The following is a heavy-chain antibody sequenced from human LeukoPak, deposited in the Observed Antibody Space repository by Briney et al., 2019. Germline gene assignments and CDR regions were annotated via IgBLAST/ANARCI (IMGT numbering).Heavy chain of an antibody. J-gene: IGHJ5*02. Sequence: SETLSLTCTVSGGSISSSSYYWGWIRQPPGKGLEWIGSIYYSGSTYYNPSLKSRVTISVDTSKNQFSLKLSSVTAADTAVYYCARQIYWDQGYSWFDPWGQGTLVTVSS. CDR2: IYYSGST. V-gene: IGHV4-39*01. D-gene: IGHD1-26*01. CDR1: GGSISSSSYY. CDR3: ARQIYWDQGYSWFDP.